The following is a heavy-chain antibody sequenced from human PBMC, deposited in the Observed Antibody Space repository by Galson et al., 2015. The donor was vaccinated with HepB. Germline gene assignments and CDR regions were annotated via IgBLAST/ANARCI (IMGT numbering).Heavy chain of an antibody. CDR1: GFTFSSYS. J-gene: IGHJ4*02. CDR3: ARSGDVLRFLEWLDWFDY. Sequence: SLRLSCAASGFTFSSYSMNWVRQAPGKGLEWVSYISSSSSTIYYADSVKGRFTISRDNAKNSLYLQMNSLRDEDTAVYYCARSGDVLRFLEWLDWFDYWGQGTLVTVSS. V-gene: IGHV3-48*02. CDR2: ISSSSSTI. D-gene: IGHD3-3*01.